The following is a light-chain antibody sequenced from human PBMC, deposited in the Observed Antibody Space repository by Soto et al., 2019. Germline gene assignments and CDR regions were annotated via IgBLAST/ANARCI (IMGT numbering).Light chain of an antibody. CDR3: PSYGGSMSCVV. CDR1: SSDVGAGHV. Sequence: QSALTQPPSVSGAPGQWVTVSCTGSSSDVGAGHVVYWYQQHPGKVPKLLINDNNKRPAGVPDRLSGSRSGNSAYLAISGLQAEDEADYYCPSYGGSMSCVVFGAGTKVTVL. V-gene: IGLV1-40*01. J-gene: IGLJ3*02. CDR2: DNN.